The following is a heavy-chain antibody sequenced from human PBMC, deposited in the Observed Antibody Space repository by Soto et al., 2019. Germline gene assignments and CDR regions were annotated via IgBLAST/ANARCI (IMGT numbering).Heavy chain of an antibody. J-gene: IGHJ4*02. Sequence: EVQLLESGGGLVQPGGSLRLSCAASGLSFSSYAMSWVRQAPGKGLEWVSVVSGSGGNTYYADSVKGRFTISRDNSQNTLFLQMNSLRAEDTAVYYCAKGGAYSSSPFGDYWGQGTLVTVS. CDR1: GLSFSSYA. CDR3: AKGGAYSSSPFGDY. V-gene: IGHV3-23*01. CDR2: VSGSGGNT. D-gene: IGHD6-6*01.